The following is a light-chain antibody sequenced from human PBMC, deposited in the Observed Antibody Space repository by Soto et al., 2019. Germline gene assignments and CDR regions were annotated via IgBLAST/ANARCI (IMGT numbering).Light chain of an antibody. Sequence: ATQVTQSPSYLSASVGDRVTIICRASQDIRNDLGWYQQKPGNAPNLLIYKTSNLQSGVPSRFSGSGSVTDFTLTISSLQPEDFATYYCLQDQTYPLIFGQGTRVDFK. CDR3: LQDQTYPLI. V-gene: IGKV1-6*01. CDR1: QDIRND. J-gene: IGKJ5*01. CDR2: KTS.